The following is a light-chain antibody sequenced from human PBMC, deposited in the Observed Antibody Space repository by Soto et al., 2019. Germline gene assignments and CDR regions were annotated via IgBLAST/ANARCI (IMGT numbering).Light chain of an antibody. CDR3: QQRSSWPLT. CDR2: DAS. J-gene: IGKJ4*01. Sequence: EIVLTQSPATLSLSPGERATLSCRASRGIDTYLAWYQQKRGQAPRLLIYDASNRTTGIPARFSGGGSGTDFTLSISSLETDDFAVYSCQQRSSWPLTFCGGTKVEIK. V-gene: IGKV3-11*01. CDR1: RGIDTY.